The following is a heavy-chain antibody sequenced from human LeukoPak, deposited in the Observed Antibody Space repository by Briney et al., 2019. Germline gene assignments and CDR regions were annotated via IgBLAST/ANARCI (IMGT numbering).Heavy chain of an antibody. CDR2: ISYEGSTI. V-gene: IGHV3-30*18. CDR3: AKDLATKYALDY. CDR1: GFTFSSNA. D-gene: IGHD2-8*01. Sequence: GGSLRLSCAASGFTFSSNAMHWVRQAPGRGLEWVAFISYEGSTIYYADSVKGRFTISRDNSKNTLSLQMHSLRAEDAAVYYCAKDLATKYALDYWGQGTLVTVSS. J-gene: IGHJ4*02.